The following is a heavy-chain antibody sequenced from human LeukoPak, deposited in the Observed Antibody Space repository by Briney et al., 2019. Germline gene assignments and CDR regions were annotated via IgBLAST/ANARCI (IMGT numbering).Heavy chain of an antibody. J-gene: IGHJ5*02. V-gene: IGHV1-69*04. CDR3: ARVESYWFDP. Sequence: GASVKVSCKASGGTFSSYAISWVRQAPGQGLEWMGRIIPILGITNNAQKFQGRVTITADKSTSTVYMELSSLRSEDTAVYYCARVESYWFDPWGQGTLVTVSS. CDR1: GGTFSSYA. CDR2: IIPILGIT.